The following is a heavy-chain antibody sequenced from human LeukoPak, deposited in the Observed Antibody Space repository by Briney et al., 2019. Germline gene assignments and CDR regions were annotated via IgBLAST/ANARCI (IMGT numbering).Heavy chain of an antibody. Sequence: GGSLRLSCAASGFTVNSNYMSWVRQAPGKGLEWVSVIYSGGSTYYADSVKGRFTISRDNSKNTLYLQMNSLRAEDTAVYYCASMYFSQYLQHWGQGTLVTVSP. CDR1: GFTVNSNY. V-gene: IGHV3-53*01. CDR3: ASMYFSQYLQH. J-gene: IGHJ1*01. D-gene: IGHD2-8*01. CDR2: IYSGGST.